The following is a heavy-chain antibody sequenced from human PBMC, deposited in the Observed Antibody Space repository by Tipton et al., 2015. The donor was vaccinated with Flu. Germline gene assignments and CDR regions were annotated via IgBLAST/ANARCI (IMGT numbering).Heavy chain of an antibody. V-gene: IGHV4-61*02. J-gene: IGHJ3*02. Sequence: TLSLTCTVSGGSISSGSYYWSWIRQPAGKGLEWIGRIYTSGSTNYNPSLKSRVTISVDTSKNQFSLKLSSVTAADTAVYYCAGEGFDSSGYRAGDALDIWGQRTMVTVSS. CDR2: IYTSGST. D-gene: IGHD3-22*01. CDR1: GGSISSGSYY. CDR3: AGEGFDSSGYRAGDALDI.